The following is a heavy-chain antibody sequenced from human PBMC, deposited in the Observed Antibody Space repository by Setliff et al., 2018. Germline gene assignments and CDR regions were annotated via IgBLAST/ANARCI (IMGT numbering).Heavy chain of an antibody. CDR3: AREVSTGEDSGCDI. D-gene: IGHD3-9*01. Sequence: ASVKVSCKASGDTFSTYALSWVRQTPGQGLEWMGIINPSGGRLSYAEKFQDRVTMTRDTSTNTVYMDLSSLRDDDTAVYYCAREVSTGEDSGCDIWGQGTVVTVSS. J-gene: IGHJ3*02. V-gene: IGHV1-46*01. CDR2: INPSGGRL. CDR1: GDTFSTYA.